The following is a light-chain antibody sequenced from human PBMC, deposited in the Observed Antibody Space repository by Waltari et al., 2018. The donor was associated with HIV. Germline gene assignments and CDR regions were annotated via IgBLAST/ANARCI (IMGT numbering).Light chain of an antibody. Sequence: DIQMSQVPSSLSASVGDRVTITCRASRDIRNELAWYQQKAGEAPKLLIYAASTLRSGVPSRVRGSGSGTDFTLTIDGLQPEDVASYYCQNYDSAPVAFGQGTRLEI. CDR3: QNYDSAPVA. CDR2: AAS. CDR1: RDIRNE. V-gene: IGKV1-27*01. J-gene: IGKJ5*01.